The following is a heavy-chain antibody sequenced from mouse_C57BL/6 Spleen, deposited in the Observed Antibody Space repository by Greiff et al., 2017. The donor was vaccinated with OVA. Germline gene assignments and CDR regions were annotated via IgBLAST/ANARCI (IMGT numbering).Heavy chain of an antibody. CDR2: INPGSGGT. Sequence: QVQLKESGAELVRPGTSVKVSCKASGYAFTNYLIEWVKQRPGQGLEWIGVINPGSGGTNYNEKFKGKATLTADKSSSTAYMQLSSLTSADSAVYFCARGGYYGSIDYWGQGTTLTVSS. J-gene: IGHJ2*01. CDR3: ARGGYYGSIDY. V-gene: IGHV1-54*01. CDR1: GYAFTNYL. D-gene: IGHD1-1*01.